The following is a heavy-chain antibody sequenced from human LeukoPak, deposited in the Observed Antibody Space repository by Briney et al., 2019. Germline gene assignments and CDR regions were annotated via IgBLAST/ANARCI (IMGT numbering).Heavy chain of an antibody. V-gene: IGHV1-46*01. D-gene: IGHD3-22*01. J-gene: IGHJ4*02. CDR1: GYTFPSYF. CDR2: INPSGGST. Sequence: ASVKVSCKAPGYTFPSYFMHWVRQAPGQGLEWMGIINPSGGSTSYAQKFQGRVTMTRDTSTSTVYMELSSLRSEDTAVYYCARGFTMIVVEPDYWGQGTLVTVSS. CDR3: ARGFTMIVVEPDY.